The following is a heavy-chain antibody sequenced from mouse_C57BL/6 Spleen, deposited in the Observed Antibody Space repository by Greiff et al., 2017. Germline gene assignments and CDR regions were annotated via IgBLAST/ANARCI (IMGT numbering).Heavy chain of an antibody. CDR1: GYTFTSYW. CDR3: ARLKEGAYGRDAMDY. V-gene: IGHV1-69*01. Sequence: VQLQQPGAELVMPGASVKLSCKASGYTFTSYWMHWVKQRPGQGLEWIGEIDPSDSYTNYNQKFKGKSTVTVDKSSSTAYMQLSSLTSEDSAVYYCARLKEGAYGRDAMDYWGQGTSVTVSS. CDR2: IDPSDSYT. D-gene: IGHD1-2*01. J-gene: IGHJ4*01.